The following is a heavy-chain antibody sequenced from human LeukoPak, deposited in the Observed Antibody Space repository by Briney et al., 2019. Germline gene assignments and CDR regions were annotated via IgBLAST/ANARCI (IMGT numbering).Heavy chain of an antibody. CDR3: AREEYYDSSKDI. CDR2: ISSSSSYI. J-gene: IGHJ3*02. Sequence: GGSLRLSCGASGFTLSTYTMNWVRQAPGKGLEWVSSISSSSSYIYYADSVKGRFTISRDNAKNSLYLQMNSLRAEDTAVYYCAREEYYDSSKDIWGQGTMVTVSS. V-gene: IGHV3-21*04. D-gene: IGHD3-22*01. CDR1: GFTLSTYT.